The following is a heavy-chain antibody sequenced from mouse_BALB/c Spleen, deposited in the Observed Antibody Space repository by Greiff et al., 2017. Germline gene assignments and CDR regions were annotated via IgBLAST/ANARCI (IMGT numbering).Heavy chain of an antibody. J-gene: IGHJ2*01. Sequence: VQLQQSGPELVKPGASVKISCKASGYAFSSSWMNWVKQRPGQGLEWIGRIYPGDGDTNYNGKFKGKATLTADKSSSTAYMQLSSLTSVDSAVYCCARGGGTGGFDYWGQGTTLTVSS. CDR2: IYPGDGDT. CDR3: ARGGGTGGFDY. V-gene: IGHV1-82*01. D-gene: IGHD3-3*01. CDR1: GYAFSSSW.